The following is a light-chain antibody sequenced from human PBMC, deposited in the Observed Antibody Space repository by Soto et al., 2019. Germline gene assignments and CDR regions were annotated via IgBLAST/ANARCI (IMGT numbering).Light chain of an antibody. CDR2: DAS. Sequence: EIVMTQSPATLSVSPGERATLSCRASQSVSSNLAWHQQKPDQAPRILMYDASTRATGIPARFSGSGSGTEFTLTISSLQSEDFAVYYCQQYHNWPITFGQGTRLEIK. CDR1: QSVSSN. CDR3: QQYHNWPIT. V-gene: IGKV3-15*01. J-gene: IGKJ5*01.